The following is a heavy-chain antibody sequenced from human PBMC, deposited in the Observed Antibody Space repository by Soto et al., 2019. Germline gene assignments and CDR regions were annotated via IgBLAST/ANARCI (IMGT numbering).Heavy chain of an antibody. Sequence: ASVKVSCKTSGYTFTEYDINWVRQAPGQGPEYMGWVSPENKNAGYAPQFRGRVSMTTDTTISTAYMEVTNLTYEDTAVYYCEVTTGYWGQGTMVTVSS. CDR2: VSPENKNA. CDR3: EVTTGY. D-gene: IGHD1-1*01. CDR1: GYTFTEYD. V-gene: IGHV1-8*01. J-gene: IGHJ4*02.